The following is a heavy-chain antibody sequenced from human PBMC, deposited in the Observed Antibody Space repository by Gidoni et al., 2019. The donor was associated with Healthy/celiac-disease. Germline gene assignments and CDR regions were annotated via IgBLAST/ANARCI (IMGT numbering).Heavy chain of an antibody. Sequence: QVQLVQSGAEVKKPGASVKVSCKASGYTFTSYGISWVRQAPGQGLEWMGWISAYNGNTNYAQKLQGRVTMTTDTSTSTAYMELRSLRSDDTAVYYCARDREDYYDSSGYSDAFDIWGQGTMVTVSS. CDR2: ISAYNGNT. V-gene: IGHV1-18*01. CDR3: ARDREDYYDSSGYSDAFDI. D-gene: IGHD3-22*01. J-gene: IGHJ3*02. CDR1: GYTFTSYG.